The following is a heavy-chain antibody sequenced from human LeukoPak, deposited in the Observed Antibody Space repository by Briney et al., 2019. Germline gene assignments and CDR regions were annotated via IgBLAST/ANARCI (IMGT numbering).Heavy chain of an antibody. CDR1: GGPVSSGNNY. J-gene: IGHJ4*02. Sequence: PSETLSLTCTVAGGPVSSGNNYWTWILQPPGKGLEWIGYIYYTGSTNYNPSLKSRVTISVDTSKNQFSLKLSSVTAADTAVYYCARSYYDSSGYTPAIDYWGQGTLVTVSS. CDR3: ARSYYDSSGYTPAIDY. D-gene: IGHD3-22*01. CDR2: IYYTGST. V-gene: IGHV4-61*01.